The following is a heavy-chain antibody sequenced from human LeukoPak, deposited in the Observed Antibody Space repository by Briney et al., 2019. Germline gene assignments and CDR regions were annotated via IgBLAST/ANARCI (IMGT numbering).Heavy chain of an antibody. J-gene: IGHJ4*02. Sequence: ASVTVSCKASGYTFTGYYMHWVRQAPGQGLEWMGWINPNSGGTNYAQKLQGRVTMTRDTSISTAYMELSRLRSDDTAVYYCARGPDYYDSSGYSDYWGQGTLVTVSS. D-gene: IGHD3-22*01. CDR2: INPNSGGT. CDR1: GYTFTGYY. CDR3: ARGPDYYDSSGYSDY. V-gene: IGHV1-2*02.